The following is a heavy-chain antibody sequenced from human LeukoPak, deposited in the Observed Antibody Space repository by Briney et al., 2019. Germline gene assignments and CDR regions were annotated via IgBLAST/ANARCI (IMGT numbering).Heavy chain of an antibody. CDR3: ATAKRYYESSGRLDY. V-gene: IGHV4-34*01. D-gene: IGHD3-22*01. CDR1: GGSLSGYY. CDR2: INHGGTT. Sequence: SETLSLTCAVYGGSLSGYYWTWIRQSPGKGLEWIGEINHGGTTKYNPSLRSRVTTSVDTSKNQFSLRLRSVTAADTALYYCATAKRYYESSGRLDYWGQGTLVTVAS. J-gene: IGHJ4*02.